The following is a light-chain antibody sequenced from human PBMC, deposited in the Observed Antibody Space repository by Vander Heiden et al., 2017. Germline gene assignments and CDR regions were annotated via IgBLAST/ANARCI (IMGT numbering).Light chain of an antibody. J-gene: IGLJ3*02. Sequence: SLLSHPPSASGTPRHTVPISCSGSTSNIGSNTVNWYQQLPGTAPKLLIYSNNQRPSGVPDRFSGSKSGTSASLAISGLQSEDEADYYCAAWDDSLNGPVFGGGTKLTVL. CDR3: AAWDDSLNGPV. CDR2: SNN. V-gene: IGLV1-44*01. CDR1: TSNIGSNT.